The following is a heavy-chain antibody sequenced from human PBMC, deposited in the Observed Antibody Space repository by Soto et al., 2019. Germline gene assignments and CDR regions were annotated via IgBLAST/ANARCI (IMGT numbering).Heavy chain of an antibody. CDR3: ARDSTMVRGVMDYYYYGMDV. CDR2: IYYSGST. Sequence: TSETLSLTCTVSGGSISSYYWSWIRQPPGKGLEWIGYIYYSGSTNYNPSLKSRVTISVDTSKNQFSLKLSSVTAADTAVYYCARDSTMVRGVMDYYYYGMDVWGQGTTVTVSS. V-gene: IGHV4-59*01. CDR1: GGSISSYY. J-gene: IGHJ6*02. D-gene: IGHD3-10*01.